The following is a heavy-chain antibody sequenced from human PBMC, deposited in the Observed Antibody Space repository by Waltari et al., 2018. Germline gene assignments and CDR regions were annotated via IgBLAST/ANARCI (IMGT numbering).Heavy chain of an antibody. CDR1: GFTFSNFW. V-gene: IGHV3-7*01. J-gene: IGHJ4*02. CDR2: IQQDGGEK. CDR3: VRRHCSSTACFVTSFDY. D-gene: IGHD2-2*01. Sequence: EVQLVESGGALVQPGGSLRLSCAASGFTFSNFWMTWVRQAPGMGLEWGANIQQDGGEKYDAASVKGRFTISRDNTRNSVFLQMNSLRAEDTAVFYCVRRHCSSTACFVTSFDYWGQGTLVTVSS.